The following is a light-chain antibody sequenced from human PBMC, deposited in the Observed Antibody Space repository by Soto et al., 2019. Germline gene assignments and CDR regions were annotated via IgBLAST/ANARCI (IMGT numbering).Light chain of an antibody. CDR2: DAS. J-gene: IGKJ1*01. CDR1: RGIGDR. Sequence: TQSPSSLSAVVGDRVTITCRASRGIGDRLAWFQQKPGQAPRLLIYDASNRATGIPARFSGSGSGTDFTLTISSLEPEDFAVYYCQQRSNWPPKFGQGTKVDIK. CDR3: QQRSNWPPK. V-gene: IGKV3-11*01.